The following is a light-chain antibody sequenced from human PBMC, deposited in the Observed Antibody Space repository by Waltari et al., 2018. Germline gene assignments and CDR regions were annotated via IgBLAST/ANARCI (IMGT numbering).Light chain of an antibody. CDR1: QSVLERSNSKNS. CDR2: WAS. J-gene: IGKJ3*01. CDR3: QQYSTSPPT. V-gene: IGKV4-1*01. Sequence: DIVMTQSPDSLAVSLGERASITCKSSQSVLERSNSKNSLAWYQQKPGQRPKLLIYWASTRKSGVPDLFSGSGSGTDFTLIINSLQAEDVAVYFCQQYSTSPPTFGPGTRVDL.